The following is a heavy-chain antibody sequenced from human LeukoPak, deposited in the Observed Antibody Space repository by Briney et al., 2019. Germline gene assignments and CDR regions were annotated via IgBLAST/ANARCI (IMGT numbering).Heavy chain of an antibody. Sequence: GGSLRLSCAASGFTFSGYSMNCVRHAPGKGLEWVSSIISSSRYIYYADTVKGRFTISRDTAKNSLYLQMKTLRAEDTPVYYCSRDPYYDSAYWGQGTLVTVSS. V-gene: IGHV3-21*01. CDR1: GFTFSGYS. J-gene: IGHJ4*02. CDR2: IISSSRYI. D-gene: IGHD3-22*01. CDR3: SRDPYYDSAY.